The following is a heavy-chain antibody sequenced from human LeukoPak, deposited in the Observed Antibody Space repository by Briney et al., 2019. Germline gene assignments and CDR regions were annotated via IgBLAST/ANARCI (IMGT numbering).Heavy chain of an antibody. J-gene: IGHJ4*02. CDR2: INHSGST. CDR1: GGSFSGYY. CDR3: ARGQGDVTVAGSSSGYFDY. Sequence: SETLSLTCAVYGGSFSGYYWSWIRQPPGKGLEWIGEINHSGSTNYNPSLKSRVTISVDTSRNQFSLKLSSVTAADTAVYYCARGQGDVTVAGSSSGYFDYWGQGTLVTVSS. V-gene: IGHV4-34*01. D-gene: IGHD6-19*01.